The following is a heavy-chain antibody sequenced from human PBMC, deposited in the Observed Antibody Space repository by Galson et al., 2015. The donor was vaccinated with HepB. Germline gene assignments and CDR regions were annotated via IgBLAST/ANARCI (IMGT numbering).Heavy chain of an antibody. J-gene: IGHJ6*02. CDR3: ARLGYCSSTSCYSHYYYYYGMDV. D-gene: IGHD2-2*01. CDR2: ISAYNGNT. CDR1: GYTFTSYG. V-gene: IGHV1-18*04. Sequence: SVKVSCKASGYTFTSYGISWVRQAPGQGLEWMGWISAYNGNTNYAQKLQGRVTMTTDTSTSTAYMELRSLRSDDTAVYYCARLGYCSSTSCYSHYYYYYGMDVWGQGTTVTVSS.